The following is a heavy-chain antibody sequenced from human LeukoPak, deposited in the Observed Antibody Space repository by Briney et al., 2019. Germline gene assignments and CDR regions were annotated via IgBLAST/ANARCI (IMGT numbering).Heavy chain of an antibody. V-gene: IGHV3-7*03. J-gene: IGHJ4*02. CDR2: INEGGSEG. CDR1: GFTFGSYW. D-gene: IGHD2-2*01. CDR3: ARAGFSTSRDF. Sequence: GESLRLSCAASGFTFGSYWMSWVRQAPGNGLEWVANINEGGSEGYYVDSLKGRFTISRDNAKNSLYLQMNSLRAEDTAVYYCARAGFSTSRDFWGQGTLVTVSS.